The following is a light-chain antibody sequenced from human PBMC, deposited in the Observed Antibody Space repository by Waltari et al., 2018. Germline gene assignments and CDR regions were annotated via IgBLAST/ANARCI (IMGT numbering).Light chain of an antibody. CDR2: RNN. Sequence: HAGMTQPPSVSKCLRQNAPLTCTGQSTNVSTNRPAWPQQHQGYPPKLLSYRNNNRPSGISERFSASRSGNTASLTITGLQPEDEADYYCSAWDSSLSVAVFGGGIQLTVL. V-gene: IGLV10-54*04. CDR3: SAWDSSLSVAV. J-gene: IGLJ7*01. CDR1: STNVSTNR.